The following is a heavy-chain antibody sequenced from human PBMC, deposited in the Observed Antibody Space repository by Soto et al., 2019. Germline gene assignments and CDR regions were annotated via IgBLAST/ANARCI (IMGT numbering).Heavy chain of an antibody. CDR2: ISYDGSNK. CDR3: ARVYCSGGGCYHLXY. D-gene: IGHD2-15*01. Sequence: PGGSLRLSCAASGFTFSSYAMHWVRQAPGKGLEWVAVISYDGSNKYYADSVKGRFTISRDNSKNTLYLQMNSLRAEDTAVYYCARVYCSGGGCYHLXYWGQGTLVTVSS. CDR1: GFTFSSYA. V-gene: IGHV3-30-3*01. J-gene: IGHJ4*02.